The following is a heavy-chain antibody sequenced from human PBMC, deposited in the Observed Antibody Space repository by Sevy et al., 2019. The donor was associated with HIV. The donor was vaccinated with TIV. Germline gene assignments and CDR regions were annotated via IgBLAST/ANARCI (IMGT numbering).Heavy chain of an antibody. V-gene: IGHV1-18*03. CDR3: AGDPADCSSTSCYAKRYYYYYGMDV. Sequence: ASVKVSCKASGYTFTSYGISWVRQAPGQGLEWMGWISAYNGNTNYAQKLQGRVTMTTDTSTSTAYMELGSLRSDDMAVYYCAGDPADCSSTSCYAKRYYYYYGMDVWGQGTTVTVSS. CDR2: ISAYNGNT. J-gene: IGHJ6*02. D-gene: IGHD2-2*01. CDR1: GYTFTSYG.